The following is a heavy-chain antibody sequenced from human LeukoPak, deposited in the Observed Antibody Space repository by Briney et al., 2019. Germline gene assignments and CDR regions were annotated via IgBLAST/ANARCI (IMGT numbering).Heavy chain of an antibody. Sequence: ASVKVSCKASGGTFSSYAISWVRQAPGQGLEWMGWMNPNSGNTGYAQKFQGRVTMTRNTSISTAYMELSSLRSEDTAVYYCARRYYDFWSGYPYYYYGMDVWGQGTTVTVSS. D-gene: IGHD3-3*01. V-gene: IGHV1-8*02. CDR3: ARRYYDFWSGYPYYYYGMDV. J-gene: IGHJ6*02. CDR2: MNPNSGNT. CDR1: GGTFSSYA.